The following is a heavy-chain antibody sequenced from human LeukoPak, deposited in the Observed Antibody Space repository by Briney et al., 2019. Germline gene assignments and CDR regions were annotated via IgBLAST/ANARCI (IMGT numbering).Heavy chain of an antibody. CDR3: ARVTAAMVRGWFDR. CDR1: GFTFSSYS. V-gene: IGHV3-21*01. CDR2: ISSISSYI. D-gene: IGHD5-18*01. Sequence: GRSLRLSCAASGFTFSSYSMNWVRQAPGKGLEWVSSISSISSYIYYEDSVKGRFTISRDTAKNSLYLQMNSLRAEDTAVYYCARVTAAMVRGWFDRWGTGTLVTVSS. J-gene: IGHJ5*02.